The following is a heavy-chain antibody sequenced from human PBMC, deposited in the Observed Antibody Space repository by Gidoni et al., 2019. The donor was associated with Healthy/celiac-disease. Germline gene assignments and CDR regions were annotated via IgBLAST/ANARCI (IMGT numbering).Heavy chain of an antibody. CDR2: IYSGGST. CDR3: ARDRAGAGYYYYYYGMDV. V-gene: IGHV3-53*02. Sequence: EVQLVETGGGLIQPGGSLRLSCAASGFTVSSNYMSWVRQAPGKGLEWVSGIYSGGSTYYADSVKGRFTISRDNSKNTLYLQMNSLRAEDTAVYYCARDRAGAGYYYYYYGMDVWGQGTTVTVSS. J-gene: IGHJ6*02. CDR1: GFTVSSNY.